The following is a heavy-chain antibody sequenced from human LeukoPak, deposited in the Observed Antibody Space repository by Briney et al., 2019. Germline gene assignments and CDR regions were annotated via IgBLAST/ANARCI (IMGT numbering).Heavy chain of an antibody. Sequence: GGSLRLSCAASGFTFSSYGLSWVRQAPGKGLEWVSAISDSGSDTYYADSVKGRFTISKDNSKNTLYLQMNSLRAEDTAVYHCAKRVPYSSSSVYFDSWGQGTLVTVSS. CDR1: GFTFSSYG. CDR2: ISDSGSDT. V-gene: IGHV3-23*01. J-gene: IGHJ4*02. CDR3: AKRVPYSSSSVYFDS. D-gene: IGHD6-6*01.